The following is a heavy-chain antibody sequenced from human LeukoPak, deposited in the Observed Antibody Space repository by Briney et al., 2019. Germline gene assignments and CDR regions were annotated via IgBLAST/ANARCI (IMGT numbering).Heavy chain of an antibody. V-gene: IGHV1-2*06. CDR2: INPNSGGT. CDR1: GYTFTGYY. J-gene: IGHJ4*02. CDR3: ARDIATYYDSSGYHSVNFDY. D-gene: IGHD3-22*01. Sequence: ASVKVSCKASGYTFTGYYMHWVRQAPGQGLEWMGRINPNSGGTNYAQKSQGRVTMTRDTSISTAYMELSRLRSDDTAVYYCARDIATYYDSSGYHSVNFDYWGQGTLVTVSS.